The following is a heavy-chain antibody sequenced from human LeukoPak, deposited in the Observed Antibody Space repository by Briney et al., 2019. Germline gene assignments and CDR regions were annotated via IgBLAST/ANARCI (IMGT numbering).Heavy chain of an antibody. CDR2: VSGSGGST. V-gene: IGHV3-23*01. Sequence: GGSLRLSCAASGFTFSTYAMSWVRLAPGKELECVSVVSGSGGSTNYADSVKGRFTISRDNSKNTMYLQMNSLRAEDTAVYYCAKRIQSAMAMGYWGQGTLVTVSS. CDR1: GFTFSTYA. CDR3: AKRIQSAMAMGY. J-gene: IGHJ4*02. D-gene: IGHD5-18*01.